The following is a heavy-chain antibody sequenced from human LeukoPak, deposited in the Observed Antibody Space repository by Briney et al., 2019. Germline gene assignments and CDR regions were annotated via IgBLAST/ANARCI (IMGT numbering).Heavy chain of an antibody. D-gene: IGHD4-4*01. Sequence: GGSLRLSCAASGFTFSSYSMNWVRQAPGKGLEWVSSISSNSSYIYYADSVKGRFTISRDNAKNSLYLQMNSLRAADTAVYYCARYVNSNYSSFDYWGQGTLVTVSS. CDR1: GFTFSSYS. CDR3: ARYVNSNYSSFDY. CDR2: ISSNSSYI. V-gene: IGHV3-21*01. J-gene: IGHJ4*02.